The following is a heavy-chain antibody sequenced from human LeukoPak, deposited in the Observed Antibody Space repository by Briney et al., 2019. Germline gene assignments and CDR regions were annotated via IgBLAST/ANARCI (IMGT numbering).Heavy chain of an antibody. CDR3: ARDSARTRDAFDI. CDR2: INPISGGT. CDR1: GYTFTGYY. J-gene: IGHJ3*02. V-gene: IGHV1-2*02. Sequence: ASVKVSCKASGYTFTGYYMHWVRQAPGQGLEWMGWINPISGGTNYAQKFQGRVTMTRDTSISTAYMELSRLRSDDTAVYYCARDSARTRDAFDIWGQGTMVTVSS. D-gene: IGHD3-10*01.